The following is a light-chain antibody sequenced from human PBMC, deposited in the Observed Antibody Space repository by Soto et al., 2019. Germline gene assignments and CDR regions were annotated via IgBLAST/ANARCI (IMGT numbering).Light chain of an antibody. CDR3: QTYNSARVT. CDR1: QGISNS. J-gene: IGKJ4*01. Sequence: DIQMTQSPSSLSASVGDRVTITCRASQGISNSLAWYQQNEGKSPKLLIYAASNLQSAVPSRFSGSGSGTNFSLTISSLQPEDVATYYCQTYNSARVTFGGGTKVEIK. V-gene: IGKV1-27*01. CDR2: AAS.